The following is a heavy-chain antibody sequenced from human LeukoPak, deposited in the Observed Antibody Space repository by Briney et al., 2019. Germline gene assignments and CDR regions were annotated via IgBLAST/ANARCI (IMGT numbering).Heavy chain of an antibody. D-gene: IGHD3-10*01. V-gene: IGHV1-3*01. J-gene: IGHJ6*04. CDR2: INAGNGST. CDR3: ASPRPNYYGSGSYSPYYYGMDV. CDR1: VYTLTRYA. Sequence: ASLKVSSKASVYTLTRYAMHCVRQAPGQRLEWMGWINAGNGSTKYSQKFQGRVTITRDTSASTAYMELSSLRSEDTAVYYCASPRPNYYGSGSYSPYYYGMDVWGKGTTVTVSS.